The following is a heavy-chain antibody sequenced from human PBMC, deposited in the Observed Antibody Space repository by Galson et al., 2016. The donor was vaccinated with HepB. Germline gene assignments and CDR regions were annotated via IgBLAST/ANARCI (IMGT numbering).Heavy chain of an antibody. Sequence: SLRLSCAASGFTFSNYDMHWVRRAPGKGLEWVAVISYDGDNKYYLDSVQGRFTVSRDNFKNTVYLQMNSLRAEDTAVYYCAKDTAVQMSTMGYFEFWGQGTPVTVSS. J-gene: IGHJ4*02. D-gene: IGHD5-24*01. V-gene: IGHV3-30*18. CDR3: AKDTAVQMSTMGYFEF. CDR1: GFTFSNYD. CDR2: ISYDGDNK.